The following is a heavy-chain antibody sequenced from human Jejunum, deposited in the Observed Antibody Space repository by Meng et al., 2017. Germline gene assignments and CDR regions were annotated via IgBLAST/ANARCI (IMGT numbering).Heavy chain of an antibody. J-gene: IGHJ5*02. CDR2: IYYSGAT. V-gene: IGHV4-30-4*01. CDR3: ARQRIWFGELFWFDP. D-gene: IGHD3-10*01. Sequence: QVQLQESGPGLVKPSQTLSLTCTVSGASISGADYYWSWIRQPPGKGLEWIGYIYYSGATYSNPSLKSRATISIDTSKNQFSLRLTSVTAADTAVYYCARQRIWFGELFWFDPWGQGTLVTVSS. CDR1: GASISGADYY.